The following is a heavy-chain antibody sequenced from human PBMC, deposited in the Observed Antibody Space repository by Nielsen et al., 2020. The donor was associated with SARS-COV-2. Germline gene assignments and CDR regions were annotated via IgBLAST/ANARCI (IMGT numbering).Heavy chain of an antibody. J-gene: IGHJ2*01. D-gene: IGHD3-16*01. CDR3: ARLGPTDWYFDL. CDR1: GFTFDDYG. Sequence: GESLKISCAASGFTFDDYGMSWVRQAPGKGLEWVSYISGSSSYTNYTDSEKGRFTISRDNAKNSLYLQMNSLSAEDTAVYYCARLGPTDWYFDLWGRGTLVNVFS. V-gene: IGHV3-11*03. CDR2: ISGSSSYT.